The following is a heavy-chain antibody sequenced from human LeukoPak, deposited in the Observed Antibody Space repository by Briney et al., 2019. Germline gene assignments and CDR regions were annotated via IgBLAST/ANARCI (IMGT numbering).Heavy chain of an antibody. CDR1: GFTFNSCW. V-gene: IGHV3-7*01. CDR3: TRGDSSSKIDY. Sequence: GGSLRLSCAASGFTFNSCWMSWVRQALGKGLEWMANINEDGSAKYYVDSVKGRFTISRDNAKNSLYLQMNSLRVEDTALYYCTRGDSSSKIDYWGQGIVVIVSS. J-gene: IGHJ4*02. D-gene: IGHD6-6*01. CDR2: INEDGSAK.